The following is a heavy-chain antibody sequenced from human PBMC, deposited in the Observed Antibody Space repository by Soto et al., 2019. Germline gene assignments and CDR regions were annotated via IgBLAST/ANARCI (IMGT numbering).Heavy chain of an antibody. D-gene: IGHD1-20*01. V-gene: IGHV4-34*01. Sequence: SETLSLTCAVYGGSFSGYYWSWIRQPPGKGLEWIGEINHSGSTNYNPSLKSRVTISVDTSKNQFSLKLSSVTAADTAVYYCARALRNNWKYNWFDPWGQGTLVTVS. J-gene: IGHJ5*02. CDR1: GGSFSGYY. CDR3: ARALRNNWKYNWFDP. CDR2: INHSGST.